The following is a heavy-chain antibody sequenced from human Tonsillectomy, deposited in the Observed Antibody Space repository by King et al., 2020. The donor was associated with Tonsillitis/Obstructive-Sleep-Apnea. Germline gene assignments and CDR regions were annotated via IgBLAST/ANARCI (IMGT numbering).Heavy chain of an antibody. CDR3: SRGNHGFDY. D-gene: IGHD1-14*01. J-gene: IGHJ4*02. CDR1: GFTFADYA. Sequence: EVQLVESGGGLVQPGRSLRLSCSASGFTFADYAMNWVRQAPGKGLEWVGFIRSEADGGTTEYAASVKGRFTISRYDSKTIAYLQMDSLKTEDTAVYYCSRGNHGFDYWGQGTLVTVSS. V-gene: IGHV3-49*04. CDR2: IRSEADGGTT.